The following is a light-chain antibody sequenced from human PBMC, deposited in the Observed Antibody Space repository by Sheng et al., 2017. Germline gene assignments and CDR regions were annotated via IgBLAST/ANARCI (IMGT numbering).Light chain of an antibody. CDR2: QDS. Sequence: SYELTQPPSVSVSPGQTASXTCSGDKLGDKYACWYQQKPGQSPVLVIYQDSKRPSGIPERFSGSNSGNTATLTISGTQAMDEADYYCQAWDSSTEVVFGGGTKLTVL. CDR3: QAWDSSTEVV. CDR1: KLGDKY. V-gene: IGLV3-1*01. J-gene: IGLJ2*01.